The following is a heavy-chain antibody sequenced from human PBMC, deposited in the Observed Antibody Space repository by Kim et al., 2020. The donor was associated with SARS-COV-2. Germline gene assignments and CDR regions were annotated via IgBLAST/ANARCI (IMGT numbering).Heavy chain of an antibody. J-gene: IGHJ6*02. Sequence: SETLSLTCTVSGGSISSYYWSWIRQPPGKGLEWIGYIYYSGSTNYNPSLKSRVTISVDTSKNQFSLKLSSVTAADTAVYYCGRGTSNPYGSGSYYLIPYYGMDVWGRGTTGTVSS. CDR1: GGSISSYY. CDR2: IYYSGST. CDR3: GRGTSNPYGSGSYYLIPYYGMDV. D-gene: IGHD3-10*01. V-gene: IGHV4-59*01.